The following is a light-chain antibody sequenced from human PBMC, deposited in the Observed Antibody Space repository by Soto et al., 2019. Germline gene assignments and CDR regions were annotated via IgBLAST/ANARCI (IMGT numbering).Light chain of an antibody. J-gene: IGLJ2*01. Sequence: QSALTQPASVSGSPGQSITISCTGTSSDVGSYNLVSWYQQHPGKAPKLMIYEGSKRPSGVSNRFSGSKSGNTASLTISGRQAEDEADYYCCSYAGSSTVVFGGGTHLTVL. CDR2: EGS. CDR3: CSYAGSSTVV. CDR1: SSDVGSYNL. V-gene: IGLV2-23*01.